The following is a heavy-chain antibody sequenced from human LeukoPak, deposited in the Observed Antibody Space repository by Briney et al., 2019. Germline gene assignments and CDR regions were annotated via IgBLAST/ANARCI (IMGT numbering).Heavy chain of an antibody. CDR3: ASGLGAARSYLEY. CDR2: IYYSGST. D-gene: IGHD6-25*01. J-gene: IGHJ4*02. CDR1: GGSISTSKW. Sequence: PSETLSLTCAVSGGSISTSKWWSWVRQPPGKGLEWIGEIYYSGSTNYNPSLNDRVTISVDTSKNQFSLKLNSVTAADTAVYYCASGLGAARSYLEYWGQGTLVTVSS. V-gene: IGHV4-4*02.